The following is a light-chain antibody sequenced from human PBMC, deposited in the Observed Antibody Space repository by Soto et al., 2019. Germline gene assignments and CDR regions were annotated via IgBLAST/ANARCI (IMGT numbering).Light chain of an antibody. J-gene: IGKJ1*01. CDR1: QSVSGSY. CDR2: GAF. V-gene: IGKV3-20*01. Sequence: EIVLTQSPGTLSLSPGEKATLSCRASQSVSGSYLAWYQQKPGQAPRLLIYGAFRRATGVPDRFSGSGSGTDFTLTISSLEPEDLAVYYCQQFGRSSWTFGQGTKVEVK. CDR3: QQFGRSSWT.